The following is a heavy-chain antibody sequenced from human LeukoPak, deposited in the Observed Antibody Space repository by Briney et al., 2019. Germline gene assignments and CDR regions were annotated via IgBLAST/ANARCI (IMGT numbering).Heavy chain of an antibody. CDR3: ARDRGITTARGVPSWFDP. V-gene: IGHV4-61*02. CDR2: IYTTGSP. D-gene: IGHD3-10*01. Sequence: SETLSLTCTVSGGSINSDTYYWTWIRQPAGQGLEWIGRIYTTGSPSYNPSLKSRVTISIDTSKNQFSLKLNSVSAADTAVYYCARDRGITTARGVPSWFDPWGQGTPVTVSS. CDR1: GGSINSDTYY. J-gene: IGHJ5*02.